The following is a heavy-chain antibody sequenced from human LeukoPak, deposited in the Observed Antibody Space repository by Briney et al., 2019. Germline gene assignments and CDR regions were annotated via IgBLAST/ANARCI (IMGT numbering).Heavy chain of an antibody. CDR1: GFTVSSNY. CDR2: IYSGGST. J-gene: IGHJ4*02. CDR3: ASGGSGYSFDY. V-gene: IGHV3-53*01. D-gene: IGHD3-22*01. Sequence: PGGSPRLPCAASGFTVSSNYLSWVRQAPGKGLEWVSVIYSGGSTYYADSVKGRFTISRDNSKNTLYLQMNSLRAEDTAVYYCASGGSGYSFDYWGQGTLVTVSS.